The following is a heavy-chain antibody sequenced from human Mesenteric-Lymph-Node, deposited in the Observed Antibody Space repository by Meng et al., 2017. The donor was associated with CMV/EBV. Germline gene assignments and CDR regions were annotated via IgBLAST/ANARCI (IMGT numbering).Heavy chain of an antibody. CDR3: ARGWRGGSLTVLAP. CDR1: GFTFSAYD. D-gene: IGHD3-9*01. Sequence: GGSLRLSCAVSGFTFSAYDMHWVRQVTGKGLEWVSSIGTAGDTYYPGSVRGRFTISRENGKNSLYLEMSSLGAGDTAVYYCARGWRGGSLTVLAPWGQGTLVTVSS. J-gene: IGHJ5*02. V-gene: IGHV3-13*01. CDR2: IGTAGDT.